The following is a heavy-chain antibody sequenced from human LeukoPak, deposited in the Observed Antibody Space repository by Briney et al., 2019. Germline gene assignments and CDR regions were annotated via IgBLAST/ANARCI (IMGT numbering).Heavy chain of an antibody. CDR3: ARDLWVDNWNNWVWGFDH. CDR1: GFSFSEYS. V-gene: IGHV3-48*01. Sequence: PGGSLRLSCKASGFSFSEYSMNWVRLAPGKGLEWISYVGGSGGAGIFYADSVKGWFTSSRDNAKSSMYLQMNSLRAEDTAVYYCARDLWVDNWNNWVWGFDHWGPGTLVTVSS. CDR2: VGGSGGAGI. J-gene: IGHJ4*02. D-gene: IGHD1-1*01.